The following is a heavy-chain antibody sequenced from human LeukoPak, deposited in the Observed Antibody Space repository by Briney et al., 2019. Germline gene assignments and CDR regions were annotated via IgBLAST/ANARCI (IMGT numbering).Heavy chain of an antibody. D-gene: IGHD6-13*01. Sequence: GGSLRLSCAASGFTFSSYSMNWVRQAPGKGLEWVSSISSSSSYIYYADSVKGRFTISRDNAKNSLYLQMNSLRAEDTALYYCARAMSSSRGPFDYWGQGTLVTVSS. CDR3: ARAMSSSRGPFDY. CDR2: ISSSSSYI. V-gene: IGHV3-21*01. J-gene: IGHJ4*02. CDR1: GFTFSSYS.